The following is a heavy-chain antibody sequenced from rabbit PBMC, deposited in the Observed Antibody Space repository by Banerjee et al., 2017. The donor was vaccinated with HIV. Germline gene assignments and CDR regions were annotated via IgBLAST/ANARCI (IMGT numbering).Heavy chain of an antibody. Sequence: QSLEESGGDLVKPGASLALTCTASGFSFSSYYYMCWVRQAPGKGLEWIACIGTGGDDDCTYCASWAKGRFTISKTSSTTVTLQMTSLTAADTATYFCTRDLAGVIGWNFGLWGQGTLVTVS. CDR1: GFSFSSYYY. CDR2: IGTGGDDDCT. J-gene: IGHJ4*01. V-gene: IGHV1S40*01. D-gene: IGHD4-1*01. CDR3: TRDLAGVIGWNFGL.